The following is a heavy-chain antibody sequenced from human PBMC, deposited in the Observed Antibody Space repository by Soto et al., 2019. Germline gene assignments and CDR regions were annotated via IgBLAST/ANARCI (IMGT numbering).Heavy chain of an antibody. CDR2: INPNSGGT. D-gene: IGHD3-16*02. Sequence: ASVKVSCKASGYTFTGYYMHWVQQAPGQGLEWMGWINPNSGGTNYAQKFQGRVTMTRDTSISTAYMELSRLRSDDTAVYYCARANTQYDYVWGSYRPFDYWGQGTLVTVSS. V-gene: IGHV1-2*02. J-gene: IGHJ4*02. CDR1: GYTFTGYY. CDR3: ARANTQYDYVWGSYRPFDY.